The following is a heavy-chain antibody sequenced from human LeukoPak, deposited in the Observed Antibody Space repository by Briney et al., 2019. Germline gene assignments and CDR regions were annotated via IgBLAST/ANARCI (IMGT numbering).Heavy chain of an antibody. D-gene: IGHD6-19*01. CDR3: AKSRSSGWYYFDY. CDR2: ISGSGGSK. V-gene: IGHV3-23*01. J-gene: IGHJ4*02. Sequence: PGGSLRLSCAASGFTFSTYGMSWVRQAPGKGLEWVSGISGSGGSKYYADSVKGRFTISRDNSKNKLYLQMNSLRAEDTAIYYCAKSRSSGWYYFDYWGQGTLVTVSS. CDR1: GFTFSTYG.